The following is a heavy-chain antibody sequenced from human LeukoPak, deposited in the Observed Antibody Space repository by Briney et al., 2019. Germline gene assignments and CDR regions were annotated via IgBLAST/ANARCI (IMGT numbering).Heavy chain of an antibody. D-gene: IGHD6-19*01. Sequence: GGSLRLPCAASGFTFSSYAMTWVRRAPGKGLEWVSAISGSGGSTHYADSVKGRFTISRDNSKNTLYLQMNSLRAEDTAVYYCAKDRSSSGWYYFDYWGQGTLVTVPS. CDR2: ISGSGGST. V-gene: IGHV3-23*01. J-gene: IGHJ4*02. CDR1: GFTFSSYA. CDR3: AKDRSSSGWYYFDY.